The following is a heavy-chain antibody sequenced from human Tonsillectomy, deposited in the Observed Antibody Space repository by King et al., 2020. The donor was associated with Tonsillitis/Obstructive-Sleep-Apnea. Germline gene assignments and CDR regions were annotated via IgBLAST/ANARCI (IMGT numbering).Heavy chain of an antibody. Sequence: VQLVESGAEVKKPGASVKVSCKASGYTFTSYGISWVRQAPGQGLEWMGWISAYNGNTNYAQKLQGRVTMTTDTSTSTAYMELRSLRSDDTAVYYCARRGLYSGIDERGYWFDPWGQGTLVTVSS. V-gene: IGHV1-18*01. CDR1: GYTFTSYG. CDR2: ISAYNGNT. D-gene: IGHD1-26*01. J-gene: IGHJ5*02. CDR3: ARRGLYSGIDERGYWFDP.